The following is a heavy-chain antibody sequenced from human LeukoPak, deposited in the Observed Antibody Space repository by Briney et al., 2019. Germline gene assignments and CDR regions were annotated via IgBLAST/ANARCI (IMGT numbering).Heavy chain of an antibody. CDR1: GFTFSSYG. CDR3: AKDFVYVWGSYRSNWFDP. D-gene: IGHD3-16*02. J-gene: IGHJ5*02. V-gene: IGHV3-33*06. Sequence: PGGSLRLSCAASGFTFSSYGMHWVRQAPGKGLEWVAVIWYDGSDKYYADSVKGRFTISRDNSKNTLYLQMNSLRAEDTAVYYCAKDFVYVWGSYRSNWFDPWGQGTLVTVSS. CDR2: IWYDGSDK.